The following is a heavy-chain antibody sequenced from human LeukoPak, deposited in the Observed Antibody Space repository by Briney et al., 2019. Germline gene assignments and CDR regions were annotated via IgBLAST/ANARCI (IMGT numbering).Heavy chain of an antibody. CDR3: ARQGTIVVGTLDTTFDY. V-gene: IGHV5-51*01. CDR1: GYSFTNYW. J-gene: IGHJ4*02. Sequence: GESLKISCKASGYSFTNYWIGWVRQMPGKGLEWMGIIYPGDSDTKYSPSFQGQVTISADKSINTAYLQWSSLRASDTAMYYCARQGTIVVGTLDTTFDYWGQGTLLTVSS. CDR2: IYPGDSDT. D-gene: IGHD3-22*01.